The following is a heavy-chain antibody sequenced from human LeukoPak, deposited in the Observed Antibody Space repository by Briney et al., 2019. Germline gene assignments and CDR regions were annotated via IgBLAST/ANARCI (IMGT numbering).Heavy chain of an antibody. CDR3: ARAPSGWSDYWYFDL. J-gene: IGHJ2*01. CDR2: IWYDESYK. V-gene: IGHV3-33*01. CDR1: GFTFNNYG. Sequence: GGSLRLSCAASGFTFNNYGMHWVRQAPGKGLEWVAVIWYDESYKYYADSVKGRFTISRDNSKNTLYLQMNTLRAEDTAVYYCARAPSGWSDYWYFDLWGRGTLVTVSS. D-gene: IGHD6-19*01.